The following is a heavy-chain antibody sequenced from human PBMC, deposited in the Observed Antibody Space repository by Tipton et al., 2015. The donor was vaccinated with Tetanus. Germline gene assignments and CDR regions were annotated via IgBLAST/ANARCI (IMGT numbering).Heavy chain of an antibody. Sequence: LRLSCAVYGGSLSRYYWTWIRQPPGKGLEWIGEVDDSGSTNYSPSLTGRVSMSLDTSKQQFSLSLTSATAADTAVYYCARGWSECSSWSCSPFDSWGQGTLVTVSS. CDR3: ARGWSECSSWSCSPFDS. J-gene: IGHJ4*02. V-gene: IGHV4-34*01. CDR1: GGSLSRYY. CDR2: VDDSGST. D-gene: IGHD2-2*01.